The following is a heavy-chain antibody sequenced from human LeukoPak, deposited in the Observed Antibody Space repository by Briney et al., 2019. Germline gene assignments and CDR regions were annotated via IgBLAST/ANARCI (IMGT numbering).Heavy chain of an antibody. Sequence: GGSLRLSCAASGFTFSTFPMGWVRPAPGKGLEWVSGISAGGETTFYADSVRGRLTISRDNSKNTLYLQMNSLRADDTAVYYCAKSLLTTATGTGRAFDIWGQGTMVTVSS. D-gene: IGHD1-1*01. V-gene: IGHV3-23*01. J-gene: IGHJ3*02. CDR3: AKSLLTTATGTGRAFDI. CDR2: ISAGGETT. CDR1: GFTFSTFP.